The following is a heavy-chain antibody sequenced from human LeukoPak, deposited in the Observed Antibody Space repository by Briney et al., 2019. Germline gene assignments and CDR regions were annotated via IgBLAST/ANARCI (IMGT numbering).Heavy chain of an antibody. Sequence: PSETLSLTCTVSGGSISSYYWSWIRQPPGKGLEWIGYIYYSGSTSYNPSLKSRVTISVDTSKKQFSLKLSSVTAADTAFYYCARYIVSYPHDAFDIWGQGAMVTVSS. J-gene: IGHJ3*02. V-gene: IGHV4-59*01. CDR2: IYYSGST. CDR1: GGSISSYY. CDR3: ARYIVSYPHDAFDI. D-gene: IGHD1-26*01.